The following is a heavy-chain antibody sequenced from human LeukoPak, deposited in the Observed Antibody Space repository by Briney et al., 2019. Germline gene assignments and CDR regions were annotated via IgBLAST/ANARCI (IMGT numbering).Heavy chain of an antibody. CDR3: AKDLTQSWEPDF. J-gene: IGHJ4*02. Sequence: PGGSLRLSCAASGFTFSSYGMHWVRQAPGKGLEWVAFIRYDGSNKYYADSVKGRFTISRDNSKNTLYLQMNSLRVEDTAVYYCAKDLTQSWEPDFRGQGNLVTVSS. D-gene: IGHD1-26*01. V-gene: IGHV3-30*02. CDR2: IRYDGSNK. CDR1: GFTFSSYG.